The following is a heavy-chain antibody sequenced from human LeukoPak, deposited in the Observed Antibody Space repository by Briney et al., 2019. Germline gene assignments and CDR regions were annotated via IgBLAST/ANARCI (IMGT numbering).Heavy chain of an antibody. Sequence: SETLSLTCTVFGGSISSYYWSWIRQPPGKGLEWIGYIYYSGSTTYNPSLKSRVTISVDTSKDQFSLKLSSVTAADTAVYYCARGFRDYDILTGYHNYGMDVWGQGTTVTVSS. D-gene: IGHD3-9*01. CDR1: GGSISSYY. V-gene: IGHV4-59*08. CDR2: IYYSGST. J-gene: IGHJ6*02. CDR3: ARGFRDYDILTGYHNYGMDV.